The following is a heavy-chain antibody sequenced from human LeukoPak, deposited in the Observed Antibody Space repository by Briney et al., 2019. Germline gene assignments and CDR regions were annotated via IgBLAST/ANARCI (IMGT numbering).Heavy chain of an antibody. D-gene: IGHD2-2*01. CDR1: GGSFSGYY. CDR2: INHSGST. CDR3: ATRTAAKHAIDY. V-gene: IGHV4-34*01. J-gene: IGHJ4*02. Sequence: PSETLSLTCAVYGGSFSGYYWSWIRQPPGKGLEWIGEINHSGSTNYNPYIKSRVTISVDKSKKQFSLKLSSVTAAVTAVYYCATRTAAKHAIDYWGQGTLVTVSS.